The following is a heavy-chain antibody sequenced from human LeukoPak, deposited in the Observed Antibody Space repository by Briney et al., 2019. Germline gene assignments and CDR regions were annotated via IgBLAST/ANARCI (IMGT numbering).Heavy chain of an antibody. J-gene: IGHJ5*02. CDR2: ISSSSSCI. CDR3: VRIPNSANFPNWFDP. CDR1: GFTFSSYS. D-gene: IGHD4/OR15-4a*01. Sequence: GGSLRLSCAASGFTFSSYSMNWVRRAPGKGLEWVSSISSSSSCIYYADSVKGRFTISRDNAKDSLYLQMNSLRAEDTALYYCVRIPNSANFPNWFDPWGQGTLVTVSS. V-gene: IGHV3-21*01.